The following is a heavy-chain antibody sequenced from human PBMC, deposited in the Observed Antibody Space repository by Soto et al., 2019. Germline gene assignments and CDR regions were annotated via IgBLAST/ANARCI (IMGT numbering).Heavy chain of an antibody. Sequence: PGGSLRLSCAASGFTFSSYSMNWVRQAPGKGLEWVSSSSSSSSYIYYADSVKGRFTISRDNAKNSLYLQMNSLRAEDTAVYYCARDWYTGSGTAMVTGWFDPWGQGTLVTVSS. V-gene: IGHV3-21*01. CDR2: SSSSSSYI. D-gene: IGHD5-18*01. J-gene: IGHJ5*02. CDR1: GFTFSSYS. CDR3: ARDWYTGSGTAMVTGWFDP.